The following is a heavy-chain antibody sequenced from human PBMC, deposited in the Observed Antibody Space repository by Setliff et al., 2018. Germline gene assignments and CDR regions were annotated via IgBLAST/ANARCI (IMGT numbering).Heavy chain of an antibody. CDR3: TVYNTGSSKDRY. V-gene: IGHV6-1*03. CDR1: GDSVSSNSAA. D-gene: IGHD2-8*02. J-gene: IGHJ4*02. Sequence: PSQTLSLTCAISGDSVSSNSAAWSWIRQSPSRGLEWLGRTYSRSNWYNDYAVSVKSWITINPDTSKNQFSLQLSSVTAADTALYYCTVYNTGSSKDRYWGQGTPVTVSS. CDR2: TYSRSNWYN.